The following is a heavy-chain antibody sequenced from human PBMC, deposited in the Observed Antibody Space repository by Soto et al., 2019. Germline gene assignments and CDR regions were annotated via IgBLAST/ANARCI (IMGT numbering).Heavy chain of an antibody. V-gene: IGHV4-61*01. D-gene: IGHD6-19*01. CDR1: GGSVSSGSYY. J-gene: IGHJ4*02. Sequence: QVQLQESGPGLVKPSETLSLTCTVSGGSVSSGSYYWSWIRQPPGKGLEWIGYSYYSGSTNYNPSLKSRVTISVDTSHNQFSLKLSSVTAADTAVYYCARDSSGWPYYFDDWGQGTLVTVSS. CDR3: ARDSSGWPYYFDD. CDR2: SYYSGST.